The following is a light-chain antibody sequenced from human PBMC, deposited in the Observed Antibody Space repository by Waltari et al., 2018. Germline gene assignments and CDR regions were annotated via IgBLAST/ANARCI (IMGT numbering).Light chain of an antibody. J-gene: IGKJ1*01. Sequence: IVLTQSPATLSLAPGQRATLSCRASQSVYTTYLAWYQQKPGQAPRLLIYSSSNRATGIPDRFSGSGSGTDFTLTISILEPGDFAVYYCQQYGTSPWTFDQGTKVEIK. CDR2: SSS. CDR3: QQYGTSPWT. V-gene: IGKV3-20*01. CDR1: QSVYTTY.